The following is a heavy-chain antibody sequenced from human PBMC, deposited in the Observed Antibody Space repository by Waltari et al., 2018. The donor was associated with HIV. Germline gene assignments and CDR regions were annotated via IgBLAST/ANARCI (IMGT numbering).Heavy chain of an antibody. D-gene: IGHD6-13*01. Sequence: EVQLVESGGGLVQPGGSLRLSCAASGFSFSNYWMQWVRQAPGKGLVWDVRININGISTNYSGSVKCRVTVTRDKAKNTLYLQMNSLRAEDTAVYYCARDLYSRNGDDYWGQGTLVTVSS. CDR1: GFSFSNYW. V-gene: IGHV3-74*01. J-gene: IGHJ4*02. CDR3: ARDLYSRNGDDY. CDR2: ININGIST.